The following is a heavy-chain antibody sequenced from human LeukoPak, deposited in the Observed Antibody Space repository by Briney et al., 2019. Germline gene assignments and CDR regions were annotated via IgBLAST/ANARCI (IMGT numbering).Heavy chain of an antibody. CDR2: ITHSGGT. V-gene: IGHV4-34*01. D-gene: IGHD3-16*02. CDR3: ARVSDIMISFGGAISYFDY. Sequence: PSETLSLTCTPYGGSLNDSDWSWIRQPPGKGLEWIGEITHSGGTHYNPSLWSRLTISTDTSRNKLSLQLTSVTAADTGVYFCARVSDIMISFGGAISYFDYWGQGALVTVSS. CDR1: GGSLNDSD. J-gene: IGHJ4*02.